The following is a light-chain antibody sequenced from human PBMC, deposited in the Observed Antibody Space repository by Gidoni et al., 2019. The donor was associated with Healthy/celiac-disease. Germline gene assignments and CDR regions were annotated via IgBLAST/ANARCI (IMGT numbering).Light chain of an antibody. CDR1: NIGTLS. Sequence: SYVLTQPPSVSVAPGKTARITCGGNNIGTLSVHWYPQKPGHAPGLVVYDDSDRPSGIPERFSGSNSGNTATLTISRVEAGDEADYYCHVWDSSSDHVVFGGGTKLTVL. CDR3: HVWDSSSDHVV. CDR2: DDS. J-gene: IGLJ2*01. V-gene: IGLV3-21*03.